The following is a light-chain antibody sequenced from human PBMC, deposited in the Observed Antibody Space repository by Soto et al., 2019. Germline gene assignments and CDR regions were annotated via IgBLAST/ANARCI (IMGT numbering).Light chain of an antibody. V-gene: IGKV3-11*01. CDR1: QSISTY. CDR3: QQRYNWHLT. CDR2: DAS. Sequence: EIVLTQSPATLSLSPGERATLSCRASQSISTYLAWYQQKPGQAPRLLIYDASKRATGIPPRFSGSESGTDFTISISGVEYEDFSVYYCQQRYNWHLTFGQGTQVEIK. J-gene: IGKJ2*01.